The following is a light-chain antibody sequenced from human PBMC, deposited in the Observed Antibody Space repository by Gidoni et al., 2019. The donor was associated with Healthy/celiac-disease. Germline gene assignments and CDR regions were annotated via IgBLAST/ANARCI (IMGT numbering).Light chain of an antibody. CDR3: QQYDNLPSYT. V-gene: IGKV1-33*01. CDR2: EAS. CDR1: QDISNY. Sequence: DIQMTQSPSSLSASVGDRVTINCQASQDISNYLNWYQQKPGKAPKLLIYEASNLETGVPSRFSGSGSGTDFTFTISSLQPEDIATYYCQQYDNLPSYTFGQGTKLEIK. J-gene: IGKJ2*01.